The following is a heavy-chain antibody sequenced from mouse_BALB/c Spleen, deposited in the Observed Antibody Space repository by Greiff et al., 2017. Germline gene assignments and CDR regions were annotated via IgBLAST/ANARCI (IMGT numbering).Heavy chain of an antibody. Sequence: EVKLMESGPGLVKPSQSLSLTCTVTGYSITSDYAWNWIRQFPGNKLEWMGYISYSGSTSYNPSLKSRISITRDTSKNQFFLQLNSVTTEDTATYYCAREGGRYFDVWGAGTTVTVSS. V-gene: IGHV3-2*02. CDR3: AREGGRYFDV. CDR2: ISYSGST. CDR1: GYSITSDYA. J-gene: IGHJ1*01.